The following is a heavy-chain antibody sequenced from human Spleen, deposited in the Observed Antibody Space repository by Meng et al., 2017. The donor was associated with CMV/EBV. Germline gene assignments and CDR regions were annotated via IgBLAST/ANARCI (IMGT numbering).Heavy chain of an antibody. CDR3: ARELQLKYYYYYGMDV. D-gene: IGHD4-11*01. CDR2: MNPNSGNT. Sequence: ASVKVSCKASGGTFSSYVISWVRQAPGQGLEWMGWMNPNSGNTGYAQKFQGRVTMTRNTSISTAYMELSSLRSEDTAVYYCARELQLKYYYYYGMDVWGQGTTVTVSS. J-gene: IGHJ6*02. V-gene: IGHV1-8*02. CDR1: GGTFSSYV.